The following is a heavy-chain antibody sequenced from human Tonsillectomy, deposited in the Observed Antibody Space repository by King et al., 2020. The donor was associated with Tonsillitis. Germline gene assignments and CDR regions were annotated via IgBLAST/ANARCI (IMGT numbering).Heavy chain of an antibody. CDR3: ARTTRYNWNYDGMDV. CDR1: GFSLNNARMG. V-gene: IGHV2-26*01. Sequence: VTLKESGPVLVKPTETLTLTCTVSGFSLNNARMGVSWIRQPPGKALEWLAHIFSNDEKSYNTSLKTRLTVSRDTSKSQVVLTMTNMDPVDTATYYCARTTRYNWNYDGMDVWDQGTTVTVSS. CDR2: IFSNDEK. D-gene: IGHD1-20*01. J-gene: IGHJ6*02.